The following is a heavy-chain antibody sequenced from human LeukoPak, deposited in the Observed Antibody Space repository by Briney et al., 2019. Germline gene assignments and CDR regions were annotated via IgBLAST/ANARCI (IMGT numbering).Heavy chain of an antibody. CDR1: GYTFTSYG. J-gene: IGHJ4*02. V-gene: IGHV1-18*01. Sequence: ASVKVSCKASGYTFTSYGISWVRQAPGQGLEWMGWISAYDGNTNYAQKLQGRVTMTTDTSTSTAYMELRSLRSDDTAVYYCAKGIYDYVWGSYRPGTLWPDYWGQGTLVTVSS. CDR3: AKGIYDYVWGSYRPGTLWPDY. CDR2: ISAYDGNT. D-gene: IGHD3-16*02.